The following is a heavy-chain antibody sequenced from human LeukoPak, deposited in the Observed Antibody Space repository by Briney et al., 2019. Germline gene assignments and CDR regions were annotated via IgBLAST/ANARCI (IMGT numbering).Heavy chain of an antibody. V-gene: IGHV4-61*02. CDR1: GGSISSGSYY. CDR2: IYTSGST. D-gene: IGHD3-9*01. CDR3: ASGLRYFDLYY. Sequence: SETLSLTCTASGGSISSGSYYWSWIRQPAGKGLEWIGRIYTSGSTNYNPSLKSRVTISVDTSKNQFSLKLSSVTAADTAVYYCASGLRYFDLYYWGQGTLVTVSS. J-gene: IGHJ4*02.